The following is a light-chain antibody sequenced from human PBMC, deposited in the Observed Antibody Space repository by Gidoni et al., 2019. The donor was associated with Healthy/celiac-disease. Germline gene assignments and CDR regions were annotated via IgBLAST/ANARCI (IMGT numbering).Light chain of an antibody. CDR2: AAS. V-gene: IGKV1-8*01. J-gene: IGKJ1*01. CDR3: HQYYSYPRT. CDR1: QGISRY. Sequence: AIRMTQSPTSLAASTGDRVTITCRASQGISRYLAWYQQKPGKAPKLLIYAASTLQSGVPSRFRGSGSGPDFTLTISCLQSEDFATYYCHQYYSYPRTFGQGTKVEIK.